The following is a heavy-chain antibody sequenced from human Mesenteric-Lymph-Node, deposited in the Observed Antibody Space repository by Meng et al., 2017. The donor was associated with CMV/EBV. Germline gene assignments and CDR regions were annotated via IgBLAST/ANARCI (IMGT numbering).Heavy chain of an antibody. CDR1: GGSISSGDYY. CDR3: AKPGPQPPPNDRFFDL. D-gene: IGHD1-1*01. J-gene: IGHJ2*01. Sequence: SETLSLTCTVSGGSISSGDYYWGWLRQPPGKGLEWIGRISYSGFANYSPSLKSRVTISVDTSKNQLSLQLRSATAADTAIYYCAKPGPQPPPNDRFFDLWGLGTLVTVSS. CDR2: ISYSGFA. V-gene: IGHV4-39*07.